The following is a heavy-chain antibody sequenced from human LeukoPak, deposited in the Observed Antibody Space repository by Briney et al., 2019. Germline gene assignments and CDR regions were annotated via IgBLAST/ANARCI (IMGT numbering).Heavy chain of an antibody. CDR2: IYYSGST. J-gene: IGHJ6*02. V-gene: IGHV4-31*03. Sequence: PSETLSLTCTVSGGSISSGGYYWSWIRQHPGKGLEWIGYIYYSGSTYYNPSLKSRVTISVDTSKNQFSLKLSSVTAADTAVYYCAREVVLAASMPGVYYYYGMDVWGQGTTVTVSS. CDR1: GGSISSGGYY. CDR3: AREVVLAASMPGVYYYYGMDV. D-gene: IGHD2-15*01.